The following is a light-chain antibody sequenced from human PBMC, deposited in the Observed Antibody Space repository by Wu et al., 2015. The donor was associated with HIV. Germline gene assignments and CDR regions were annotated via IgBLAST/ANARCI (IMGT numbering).Light chain of an antibody. V-gene: IGKV3-20*01. Sequence: EIVMTQSPAILSVSPGERATLSCRAGQSVSTRDLHWYQQKPGQAPRLLIYGTSNRATGIPDRFSGSGSGTDFTLTISRLEAEDFAVYYCHQYGSPAFGQGTKVEIK. J-gene: IGKJ1*01. CDR1: QSVSTRD. CDR2: GTS. CDR3: HQYGSPA.